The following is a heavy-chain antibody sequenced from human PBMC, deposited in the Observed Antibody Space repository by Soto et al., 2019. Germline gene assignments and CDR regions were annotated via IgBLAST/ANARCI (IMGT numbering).Heavy chain of an antibody. J-gene: IGHJ5*02. Sequence: PSETLSLTCTVSGGSISSSSYYWGWIRQPPGKGLEWIGSIYYSGSTYYNPSLKNRVTISVDTSKNQFSLKLSSVTAADTAVYYCARRSLSSSSNWLDPWGQGTLVTVSS. V-gene: IGHV4-39*01. CDR1: GGSISSSSYY. D-gene: IGHD6-6*01. CDR3: ARRSLSSSSNWLDP. CDR2: IYYSGST.